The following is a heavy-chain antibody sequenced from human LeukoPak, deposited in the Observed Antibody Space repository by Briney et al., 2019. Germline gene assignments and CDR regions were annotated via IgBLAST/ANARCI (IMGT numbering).Heavy chain of an antibody. V-gene: IGHV4-59*12. D-gene: IGHD4-11*01. CDR2: IYYSGST. Sequence: SETLSLTCTVSGGSISSYYWSWIRQPPGKGLEWIGYIYYSGSTYYNPSLKSRVTISVDTSKNQFSLKLSSVTAADTAVYYCARDYSNYFDYWGQGTLVTVSS. J-gene: IGHJ4*02. CDR1: GGSISSYY. CDR3: ARDYSNYFDY.